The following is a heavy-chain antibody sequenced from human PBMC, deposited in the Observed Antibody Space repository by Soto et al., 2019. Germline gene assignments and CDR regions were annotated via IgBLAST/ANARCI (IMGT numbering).Heavy chain of an antibody. CDR1: GGSISSSSYY. D-gene: IGHD4-17*01. V-gene: IGHV4-39*07. CDR3: ARGSTVVTPGYYYYGMDV. J-gene: IGHJ6*02. Sequence: PSETLSLTCTVSGGSISSSSYYWGWIRQPPGKGLEWIGSIYYSGSTYYNPSLKSRVTISVDRSKNQFSLKLSSVTAADTAVYYCARGSTVVTPGYYYYGMDVWGQGTTVTVSS. CDR2: IYYSGST.